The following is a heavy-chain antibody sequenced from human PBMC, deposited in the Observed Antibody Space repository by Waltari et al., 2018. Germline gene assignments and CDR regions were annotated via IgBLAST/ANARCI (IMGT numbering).Heavy chain of an antibody. CDR3: ASDRVWSGYYSPNYYYYYMDV. CDR1: GGSISSGSYY. D-gene: IGHD3-3*01. V-gene: IGHV4-61*02. J-gene: IGHJ6*03. Sequence: QVQLQESGPGLVKPSQTLSLTCTVSGGSISSGSYYWSWIRQPAGQGLEWIGRIYTSGSPNSNPCRRSRVTISVDTSMNQFSLKLSSVTAADTAVYYCASDRVWSGYYSPNYYYYYMDVWGKGTTVTVSS. CDR2: IYTSGSP.